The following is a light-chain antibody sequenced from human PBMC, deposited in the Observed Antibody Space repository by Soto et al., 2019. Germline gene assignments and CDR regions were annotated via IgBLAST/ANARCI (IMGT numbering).Light chain of an antibody. CDR2: DAS. V-gene: IGKV1-33*01. CDR3: HQYDSLPRT. J-gene: IGKJ1*01. Sequence: DIQMTQSPSSLSASVGDRVAITCQASQDTSNYLNWYQQKPGKAPKLLIYDASNLETGVPSRFSGSGSGIDFNLTISSLQPEDIASYYCHQYDSLPRTFVQGTKVEIK. CDR1: QDTSNY.